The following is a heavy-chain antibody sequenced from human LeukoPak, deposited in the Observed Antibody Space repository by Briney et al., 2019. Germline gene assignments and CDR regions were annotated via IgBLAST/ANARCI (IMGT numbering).Heavy chain of an antibody. CDR3: ARGSVYYYDSSGYSDYFDY. V-gene: IGHV1-46*01. CDR1: GYTFTSYY. J-gene: IGHJ4*02. Sequence: ASVKVSCKASGYTFTSYYMHWVRQAPGQGLEWMGIINPSGGSTSYAQKFQGRVTMTRDTSTSTVYMELSSLRSEDTAVYYCARGSVYYYDSSGYSDYFDYWGQGTLATVSS. CDR2: INPSGGST. D-gene: IGHD3-22*01.